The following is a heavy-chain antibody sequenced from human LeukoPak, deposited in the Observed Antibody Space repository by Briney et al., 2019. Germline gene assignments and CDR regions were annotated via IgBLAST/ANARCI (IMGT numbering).Heavy chain of an antibody. CDR1: GGSINSGDYY. D-gene: IGHD5-18*01. V-gene: IGHV4-39*01. Sequence: SETLSLTCTVSGGSINSGDYYWGWIRQPPGRGLEWIGSMSYSGSTYYNPSLKSRVTMSEDTSKNHISLKLNSVTAADTAVYYCARHREAAITYYYYYMDVWGKGTTVTISS. CDR2: MSYSGST. CDR3: ARHREAAITYYYYYMDV. J-gene: IGHJ6*03.